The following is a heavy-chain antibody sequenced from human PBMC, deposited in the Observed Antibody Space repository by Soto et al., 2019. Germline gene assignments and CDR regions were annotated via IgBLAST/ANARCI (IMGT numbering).Heavy chain of an antibody. J-gene: IGHJ4*02. CDR1: GFTFTSSS. V-gene: IGHV1-58*01. CDR2: IVVGSGNT. D-gene: IGHD6-19*01. Sequence: SVKVSCKACGFTFTSSSVPWVRQARGQRLEWIGWIVVGSGNTNYAQKFQERVTITRDMSTSTAYMELSSLRAEDTAVYYCAKDRYSSGWYVGGNPRAFDYWGQGTLVTVSS. CDR3: AKDRYSSGWYVGGNPRAFDY.